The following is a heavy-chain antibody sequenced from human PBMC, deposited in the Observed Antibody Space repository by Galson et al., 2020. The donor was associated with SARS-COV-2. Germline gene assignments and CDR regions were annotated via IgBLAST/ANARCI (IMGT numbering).Heavy chain of an antibody. Sequence: SETLSLTCTVSGGSISSYYWSWIRQPPGKGLEWIGYIYYSGSTNYNPSLKSRVTISVDTSKNQFSLKLSSVTAADTAVYYCAIGGRDYYYYGMDVWGQGTTVTVSS. CDR2: IYYSGST. D-gene: IGHD3-16*01. J-gene: IGHJ6*02. V-gene: IGHV4-59*01. CDR1: GGSISSYY. CDR3: AIGGRDYYYYGMDV.